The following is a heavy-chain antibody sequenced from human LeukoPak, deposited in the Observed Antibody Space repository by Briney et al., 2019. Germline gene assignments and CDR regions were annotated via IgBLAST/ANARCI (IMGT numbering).Heavy chain of an antibody. V-gene: IGHV3-23*01. CDR3: AKSSYYDSSGYYREYYFDY. CDR2: ITGGGGST. CDR1: RFTFSTYG. D-gene: IGHD3-22*01. J-gene: IGHJ4*02. Sequence: GGSLRLSCAASRFTFSTYGMSWVRQAAGKGLEWVSSITGGGGSTYYADSVKGRFTISRDNSKNTLYLQMNSLRAEDTAVYYCAKSSYYDSSGYYREYYFDYWGQGTLVTVSS.